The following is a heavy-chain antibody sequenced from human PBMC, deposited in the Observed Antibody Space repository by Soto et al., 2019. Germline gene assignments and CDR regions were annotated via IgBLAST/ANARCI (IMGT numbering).Heavy chain of an antibody. J-gene: IGHJ4*02. CDR3: ARVTGDRFDY. D-gene: IGHD2-21*02. Sequence: QVQLVESGGGVVQPGRSLRLSCAVSGFSFNSYTLHWVRQAPGKGLEWVAVISYDGSNKYYADSVKGRFTISRDTSKSTLYLQMNSLRAEDTALDYWARVTGDRFDYWGQGTLVTVSS. V-gene: IGHV3-30-3*01. CDR2: ISYDGSNK. CDR1: GFSFNSYT.